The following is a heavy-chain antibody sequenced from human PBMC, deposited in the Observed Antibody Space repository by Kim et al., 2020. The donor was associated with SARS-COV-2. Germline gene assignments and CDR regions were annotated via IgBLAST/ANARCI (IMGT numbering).Heavy chain of an antibody. D-gene: IGHD4-17*01. CDR3: ARDNHYYGDYDGGNYYHYAMDA. Sequence: SETLSLTCTVSGDSITSTNWWSWVRQPPGKGLEWIGVIYHGGSTNYNPSLKSRVTISVDKSKNQFSLQLKSVTATDTAAYYCARDNHYYGDYDGGNYYHYAMDAWGQRTTVTVSS. J-gene: IGHJ6*02. V-gene: IGHV4-4*02. CDR1: GDSITSTNW. CDR2: IYHGGST.